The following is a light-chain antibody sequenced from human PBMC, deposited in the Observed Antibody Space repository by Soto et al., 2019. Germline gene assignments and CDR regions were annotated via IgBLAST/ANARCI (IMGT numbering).Light chain of an antibody. J-gene: IGKJ4*01. Sequence: DIQMTQSPSSVSASIGDRVTITCRASQDISSLLAWYQQKPGKAPKLLIYGASTLQSGVPSRFSGSGSGTDFTLTISSLQPEYFATYFCQQADSFPLTFGGGTKVEIK. CDR3: QQADSFPLT. CDR1: QDISSL. CDR2: GAS. V-gene: IGKV1D-12*01.